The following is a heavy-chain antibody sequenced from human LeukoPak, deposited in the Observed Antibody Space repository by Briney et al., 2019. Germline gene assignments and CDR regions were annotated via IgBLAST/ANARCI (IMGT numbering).Heavy chain of an antibody. CDR1: GGSISSYY. CDR3: ASYSGSYGSFDY. V-gene: IGHV4-59*12. CDR2: IYYSGST. D-gene: IGHD1-26*01. J-gene: IGHJ4*02. Sequence: SETLSLTCTVSGGSISSYYWSWIRQPPGKGLEWIGYIYYSGSTNYNPSLKSRVTISVDRSKNQFSLKLSSVTAADTAVYYCASYSGSYGSFDYWGQGTLVTVSS.